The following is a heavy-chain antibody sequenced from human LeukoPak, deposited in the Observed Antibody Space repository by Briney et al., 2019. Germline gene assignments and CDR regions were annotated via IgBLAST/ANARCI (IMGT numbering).Heavy chain of an antibody. V-gene: IGHV3-30*04. D-gene: IGHD2-21*01. CDR2: ISYDGSNK. CDR3: ARPSVFHYYMDV. CDR1: GFTFSSYA. J-gene: IGHJ6*03. Sequence: PGGSLRLSCAASGFTFSSYAMHWVRQAPGKGLEWVAVISYDGSNKYYADSVKGRFTISRDNSKNTLYLQMNSLRAEDTAVYYCARPSVFHYYMDVWGKGTTVTVSS.